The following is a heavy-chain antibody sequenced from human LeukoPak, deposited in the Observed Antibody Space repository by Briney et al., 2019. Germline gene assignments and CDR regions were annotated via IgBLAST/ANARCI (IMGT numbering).Heavy chain of an antibody. J-gene: IGHJ5*02. Sequence: SETLSLTCTVSGGSISSGSYYWSWIRQPAGKGLEWIGRIYTSGSTNYNPSLKSRVTISVDTSKNQFSLKLSSVTAADTAVYYCAREQGSSWYLNWFDPWGQGTLVTVSS. D-gene: IGHD6-13*01. CDR1: GGSISSGSYY. CDR2: IYTSGST. CDR3: AREQGSSWYLNWFDP. V-gene: IGHV4-61*02.